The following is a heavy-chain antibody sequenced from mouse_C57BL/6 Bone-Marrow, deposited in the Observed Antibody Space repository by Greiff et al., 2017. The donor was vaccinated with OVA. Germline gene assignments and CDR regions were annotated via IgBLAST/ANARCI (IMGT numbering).Heavy chain of an antibody. CDR3: ARGGADD. CDR1: GYTFTDYY. J-gene: IGHJ2*01. V-gene: IGHV1-26*01. Sequence: EVQLQQSGPELVKPGASVKISCKASGYTFTDYYMNWVKQSHGKSLEWIGDINPNNGGTSYNQKFKGKATLTVDKSSSTAYMELRSLTSEDSAVYYCARGGADDWGQGTTLTVSS. CDR2: INPNNGGT. D-gene: IGHD1-1*02.